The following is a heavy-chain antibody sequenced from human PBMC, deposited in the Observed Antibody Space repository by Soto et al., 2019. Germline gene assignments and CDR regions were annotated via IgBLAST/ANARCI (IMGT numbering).Heavy chain of an antibody. Sequence: QVQLVQSGAEVKKPGASVKVSCKTSGYTFTIYGVSWVRQAPGQGLEWMGWISGYNGNTNYAQKFQGRVTMTTDTSTTTAYRELRSLRSDDTAVYYCARGDFGSSPDYWGQGTLVTVSS. CDR2: ISGYNGNT. V-gene: IGHV1-18*01. D-gene: IGHD6-6*01. J-gene: IGHJ4*02. CDR1: GYTFTIYG. CDR3: ARGDFGSSPDY.